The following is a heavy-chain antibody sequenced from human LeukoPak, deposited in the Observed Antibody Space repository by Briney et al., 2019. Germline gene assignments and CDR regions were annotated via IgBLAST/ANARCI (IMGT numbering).Heavy chain of an antibody. D-gene: IGHD2-21*01. CDR1: GGSISRYY. CDR3: ARLDADSYYFDY. J-gene: IGHJ4*02. Sequence: PADTVSLTCTLSGGSISRYYWSWIRQPPGRGLEWLGYMYYSGSTIYNPSLKRRVPISVDTSKIHFSLKLRSVTAADSRVFYCARLDADSYYFDYWGQGTLVTVSS. V-gene: IGHV4-59*08. CDR2: MYYSGST.